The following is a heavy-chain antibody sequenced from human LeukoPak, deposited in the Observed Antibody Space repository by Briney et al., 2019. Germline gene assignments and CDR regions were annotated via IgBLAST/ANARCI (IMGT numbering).Heavy chain of an antibody. CDR1: GGSISSRYY. CDR3: GSRYSLYDN. V-gene: IGHV4-39*01. J-gene: IGHJ4*02. CDR2: LYYTGST. Sequence: SETLSLTCSVSGGSISSRYYWGWIRQSPGKGLEWIGGLYYTGSTYYNPSLKSRITISVDTSKNQFSLKLTSVTAADTAVYYCGSRYSLYDNWGQGILVIVSS. D-gene: IGHD3-16*02.